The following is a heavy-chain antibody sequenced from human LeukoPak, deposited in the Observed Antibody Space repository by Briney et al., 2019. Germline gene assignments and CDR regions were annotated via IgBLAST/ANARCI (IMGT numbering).Heavy chain of an antibody. Sequence: PSETLSLTCTVSGGSISSSSYYWGWIRQPPGKGLEWIGSIYYSGSTYYNPSLKSRVTISVDTSKNQFSLKLSSVTAADTAVYYCARDGRYSGSPFDYWGQGTLVTVSS. CDR3: ARDGRYSGSPFDY. V-gene: IGHV4-39*07. CDR1: GGSISSSSYY. D-gene: IGHD1-26*01. CDR2: IYYSGST. J-gene: IGHJ4*02.